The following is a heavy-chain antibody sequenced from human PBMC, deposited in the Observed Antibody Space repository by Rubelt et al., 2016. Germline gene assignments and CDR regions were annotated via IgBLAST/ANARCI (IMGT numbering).Heavy chain of an antibody. CDR1: GGSISSSSYY. CDR3: ARGRFLEWLPPDY. Sequence: QLQLQESGPGLVKPSETLSLTCTVSGGSISSSSYYWGWIRQPPGKGLEGIGSIYYSGSTYYNPSLKSRVTISVDTSKNQFSLKLSSVTAADTAVYYCARGRFLEWLPPDYWGQGTLVTVSS. D-gene: IGHD3-3*01. V-gene: IGHV4-39*01. J-gene: IGHJ4*02. CDR2: IYYSGST.